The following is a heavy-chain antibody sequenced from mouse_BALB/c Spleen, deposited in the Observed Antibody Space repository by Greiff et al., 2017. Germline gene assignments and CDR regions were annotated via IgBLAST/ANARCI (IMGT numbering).Heavy chain of an antibody. J-gene: IGHJ3*01. CDR3: ARKGFAD. V-gene: IGHV1-4*02. Sequence: QGQLQQSAAELARPGASVKMSCKASGYTFTSYTMHWVKQRPGQGLEWIGYINPSSGYTEYNQKFKDKTTLTADKSSSTAYMQLSSLTSEDSAVYYCARKGFADWGQGTLVTVSA. CDR1: GYTFTSYT. CDR2: INPSSGYT.